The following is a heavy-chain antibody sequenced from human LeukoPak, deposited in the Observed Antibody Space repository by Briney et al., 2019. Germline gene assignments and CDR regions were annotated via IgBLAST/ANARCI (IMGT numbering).Heavy chain of an antibody. CDR2: IHPGDSDS. Sequence: GESLQISCQGSGYSFTNYWIAWVRQMPGKGLEWMGVIHPGDSDSRYSPSFQGQVTISADKSISTAYLQWSSLKASDTAMYYCARRDSNSWSGGWFDPWGQGTLVTVSS. CDR3: ARRDSNSWSGGWFDP. J-gene: IGHJ5*02. D-gene: IGHD3-10*01. CDR1: GYSFTNYW. V-gene: IGHV5-51*01.